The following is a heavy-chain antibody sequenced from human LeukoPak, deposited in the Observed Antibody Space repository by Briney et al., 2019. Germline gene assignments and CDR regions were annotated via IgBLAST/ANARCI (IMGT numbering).Heavy chain of an antibody. CDR2: ISAYNGNT. J-gene: IGHJ1*01. CDR1: GYTFTSYG. D-gene: IGHD3-22*01. V-gene: IGHV1-18*01. Sequence: ASVKVSSKASGYTFTSYGISWVRQAPGQGLEWMGWISAYNGNTNYAQKLQGRVTMTTDTSTSTAYMELRSLRSGDTAVYYCARVEYYYDSSGLFQHWGQGTLVTVSS. CDR3: ARVEYYYDSSGLFQH.